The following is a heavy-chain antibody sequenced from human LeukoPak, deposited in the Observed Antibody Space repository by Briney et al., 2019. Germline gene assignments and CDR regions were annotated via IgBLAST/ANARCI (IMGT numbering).Heavy chain of an antibody. Sequence: PGRSLRLSCAASGFTFSNYAIHWVRQAPGKGLDWVAVVSFGGSKKYYADSVKGRFTISRDNSKNTLYLQMNTLRPDDTAVYYCTRAKRGPFDYWGQGTLVTVSS. V-gene: IGHV3-30-3*01. CDR3: TRAKRGPFDY. CDR2: VSFGGSKK. CDR1: GFTFSNYA. J-gene: IGHJ4*01.